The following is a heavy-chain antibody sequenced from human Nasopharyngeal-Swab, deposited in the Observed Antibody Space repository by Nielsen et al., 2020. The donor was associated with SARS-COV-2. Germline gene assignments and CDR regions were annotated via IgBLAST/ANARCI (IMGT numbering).Heavy chain of an antibody. CDR2: IYYSGST. CDR1: GGSISSYY. Sequence: ESLKISCTVSGGSISSYYWSWIRQPPGKGLEWIGYIYYSGSTNYNPSLKSRVTISVDTSKNQFSLKLSSVTAADTAVYYCARGAPMVVTSTYDYWGQGTLVTVSS. J-gene: IGHJ4*02. D-gene: IGHD4-23*01. V-gene: IGHV4-59*01. CDR3: ARGAPMVVTSTYDY.